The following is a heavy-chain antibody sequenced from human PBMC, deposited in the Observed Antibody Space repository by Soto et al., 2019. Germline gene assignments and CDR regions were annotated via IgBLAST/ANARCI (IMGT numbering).Heavy chain of an antibody. D-gene: IGHD6-6*01. CDR1: GFTFSYCA. J-gene: IGHJ4*02. CDR3: VRGSFKYSTSSSVPFDC. Sequence: PGGSLRLSCAASGFTFSYCAMHWVRQAPGKGLECVALISYDGSNNYYADSVKGRFTISRDNSKNTLYLQMSSLRAEDTSVYYCVRGSFKYSTSSSVPFDCWGQGTPVTVSS. CDR2: ISYDGSNN. V-gene: IGHV3-30-3*01.